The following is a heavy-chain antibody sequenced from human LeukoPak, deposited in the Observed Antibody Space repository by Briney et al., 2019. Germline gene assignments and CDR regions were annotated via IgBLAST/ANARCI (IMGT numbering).Heavy chain of an antibody. V-gene: IGHV5-10-1*01. Sequence: GESLKISCKGSGYSFTSYWISWVRQMPGKGLEWMGRIDPSDSYTNYSPSSQGHVTISADKSISTAYLQWSSLKASDTAMYYCARRGNCSSTSCPRGRGYYYYGMDVWGKGTTVTVSS. CDR1: GYSFTSYW. J-gene: IGHJ6*04. CDR3: ARRGNCSSTSCPRGRGYYYYGMDV. D-gene: IGHD2-2*01. CDR2: IDPSDSYT.